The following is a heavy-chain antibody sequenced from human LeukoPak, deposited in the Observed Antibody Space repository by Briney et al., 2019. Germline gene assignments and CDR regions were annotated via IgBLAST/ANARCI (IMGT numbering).Heavy chain of an antibody. CDR2: IYYSGST. CDR1: GGSISSYY. CDR3: AREGEYSYGFLSYYYMDV. D-gene: IGHD5-18*01. V-gene: IGHV4-59*01. Sequence: SETLSLTCTVSGGSISSYYRSWIRQPPGKGLEWIGYIYYSGSTNYNSSLKSRVTISVDTSKNQFSLKLSSVTAADTAVYYCAREGEYSYGFLSYYYMDVWGKGTTVTVSS. J-gene: IGHJ6*03.